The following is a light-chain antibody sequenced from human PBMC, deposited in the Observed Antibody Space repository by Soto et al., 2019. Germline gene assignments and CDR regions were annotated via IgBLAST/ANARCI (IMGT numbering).Light chain of an antibody. J-gene: IGKJ2*01. CDR2: SAS. CDR3: LQDSDYPFT. Sequence: DIQMTQSPSSLSASVGDRVTITCRASQGIRDALGWYQQKPGKVPKRLIYSASSLQNGVPSRFSGSGSETVFTLTVSSLQPEDFATYFCLQDSDYPFTFGQGNRLEI. V-gene: IGKV1-17*01. CDR1: QGIRDA.